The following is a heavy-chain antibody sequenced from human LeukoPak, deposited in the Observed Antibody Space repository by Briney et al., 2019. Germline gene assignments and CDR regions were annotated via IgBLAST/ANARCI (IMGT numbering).Heavy chain of an antibody. Sequence: GGSLRLSRAASGFTFSTYWMSWVRQAPGKGLEWVANIKQDGSEKYYVDSVKGRFTISRDNAKNSLYLQMNSLRAEDTAVYYCARGRGIAEWFDPWGQGTLVTVSS. CDR1: GFTFSTYW. D-gene: IGHD6-13*01. CDR3: ARGRGIAEWFDP. CDR2: IKQDGSEK. J-gene: IGHJ5*02. V-gene: IGHV3-7*01.